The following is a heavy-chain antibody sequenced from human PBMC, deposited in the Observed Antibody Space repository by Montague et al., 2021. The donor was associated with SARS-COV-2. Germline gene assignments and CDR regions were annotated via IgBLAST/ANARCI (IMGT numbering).Heavy chain of an antibody. CDR3: ARESVRTVAGDFDY. CDR2: ISYDGSKK. Sequence: SLRLSCAASEFTFSNYAMHWVRQAPGKGLEWVAFISYDGSKKYYADSVKGRFTISRDNSKNTLYLQMNSLRAEDTAVYYCARESVRTVAGDFDYWGRGTLVTVSS. CDR1: EFTFSNYA. V-gene: IGHV3-30-3*01. J-gene: IGHJ4*02. D-gene: IGHD6-19*01.